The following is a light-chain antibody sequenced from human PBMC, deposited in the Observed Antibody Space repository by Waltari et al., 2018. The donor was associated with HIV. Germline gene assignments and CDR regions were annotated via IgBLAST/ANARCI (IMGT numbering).Light chain of an antibody. CDR3: QQYLDWPPWT. J-gene: IGKJ1*01. Sequence: EIVMTQSPATLSVSPGHRVTLSCRASQNIGANLAWYQQRPGQPPRLLLHGASSRDPGIPARFTGRGTGTDFTLQISNLQSDDSGVYYCQQYLDWPPWTFGQGTKVEI. CDR1: QNIGAN. CDR2: GAS. V-gene: IGKV3D-15*01.